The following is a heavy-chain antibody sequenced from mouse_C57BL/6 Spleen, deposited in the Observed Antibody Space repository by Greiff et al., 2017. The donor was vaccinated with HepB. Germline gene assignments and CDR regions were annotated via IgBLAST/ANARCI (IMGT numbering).Heavy chain of an antibody. CDR2: IDPETGGT. D-gene: IGHD1-1*01. J-gene: IGHJ3*01. CDR3: TRLDYDGSSLAY. Sequence: VQLQQSGAELVRPGASVTLSCKASGYTFTDYEMHWVKQTPVHGLEWIGAIDPETGGTAYNQKFKGKAILTADKSSSTAYMELRSLTSEDSAVYYCTRLDYDGSSLAYWGQGTLVTVSA. V-gene: IGHV1-15*01. CDR1: GYTFTDYE.